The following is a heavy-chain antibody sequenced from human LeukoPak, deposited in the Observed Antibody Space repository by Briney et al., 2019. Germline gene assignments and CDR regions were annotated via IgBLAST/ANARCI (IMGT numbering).Heavy chain of an antibody. J-gene: IGHJ4*02. CDR2: IYSGGST. V-gene: IGHV3-53*01. Sequence: GGSLRLSCAASGFTFSSYEMNWVRQAPGKGLEWVSVIYSGGSTYYADSVKGRFTISRDNSKNTLYLQMNSLRAEDTAVYYCARGGVLRYFDWSSYYFDYWGQGTLVTVSS. CDR1: GFTFSSYE. CDR3: ARGGVLRYFDWSSYYFDY. D-gene: IGHD3-9*01.